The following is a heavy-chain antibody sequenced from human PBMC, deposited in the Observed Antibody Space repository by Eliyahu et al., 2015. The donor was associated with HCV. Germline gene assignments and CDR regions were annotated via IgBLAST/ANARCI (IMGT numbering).Heavy chain of an antibody. D-gene: IGHD2-8*01. V-gene: IGHV3-23*01. Sequence: EVQLLESGGXLVQXGGSXXLXCAAXGFTFSXYDMXWVRLLPGKGLQWVSAISPGGGSTYADSVKGRFTISRDNSKNTLFLHMNSLRAEDTAVYYCAKVLTSWYFDPWGRGTLVTVSS. J-gene: IGHJ2*01. CDR2: ISPGGGST. CDR3: AKVLTSWYFDP. CDR1: GFTFSXYD.